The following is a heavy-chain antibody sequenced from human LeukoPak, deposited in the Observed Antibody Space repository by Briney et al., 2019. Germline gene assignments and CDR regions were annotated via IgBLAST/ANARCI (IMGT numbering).Heavy chain of an antibody. CDR2: IDPGDSEI. CDR3: VRQGLQSGTYPAY. CDR1: GYSFTSYW. Sequence: GESLKISCKGSGYSFTSYWIGWVRHMPGKGLEWMGVIDPGDSEITYSPSFQGHVTISADKSVTTAYLEWNSLKASDTALYYCVRQGLQSGTYPAYWGPGTLVTVSS. V-gene: IGHV5-51*01. J-gene: IGHJ4*02. D-gene: IGHD1-26*01.